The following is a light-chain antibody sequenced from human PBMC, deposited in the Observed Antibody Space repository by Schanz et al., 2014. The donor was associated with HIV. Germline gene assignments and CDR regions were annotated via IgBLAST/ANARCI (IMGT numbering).Light chain of an antibody. CDR1: SSNIDNNY. CDR2: DND. V-gene: IGLV1-51*01. Sequence: QSVLTQPPSVSAAPGQKVTISCSGSSSNIDNNYVSWFQQHPGAAPKLVIYDNDKRPSGIPDRFSGSKSGTSATLAITGLQAGDEADYYCGTWDSSLSAVVFGGGTKLTVL. CDR3: GTWDSSLSAVV. J-gene: IGLJ2*01.